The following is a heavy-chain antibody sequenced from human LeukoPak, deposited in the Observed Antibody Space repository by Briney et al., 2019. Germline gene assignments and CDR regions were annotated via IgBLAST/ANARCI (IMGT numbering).Heavy chain of an antibody. CDR3: GRHFPETGRDEQPLEY. D-gene: IGHD3-10*01. Sequence: SETLSLTCNVSGDSIAGGGYYWSWLRQHPGKGLEWTGYIYYSGRTYYNPSLKSRVTISVDTSKNQFSLKVASVTAADTAVYYCGRHFPETGRDEQPLEYWGQGSLFTVSS. CDR1: GDSIAGGGYY. CDR2: IYYSGRT. J-gene: IGHJ4*02. V-gene: IGHV4-31*03.